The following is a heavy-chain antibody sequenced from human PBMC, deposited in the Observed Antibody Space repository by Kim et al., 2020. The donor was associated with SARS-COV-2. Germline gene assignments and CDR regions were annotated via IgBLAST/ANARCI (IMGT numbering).Heavy chain of an antibody. D-gene: IGHD3-22*01. Sequence: SETLSLTCTVSGGSISSGDYYWSWIRQPPGKGLEWIGYIYYSGSTYYNPSLKSRVTISVDTSKNQFSLKLSSVTAADTAVYYCARVPVYDEITMIVVADVRGDAFDIWGQGTMVTVSS. CDR1: GGSISSGDYY. CDR2: IYYSGST. CDR3: ARVPVYDEITMIVVADVRGDAFDI. J-gene: IGHJ3*02. V-gene: IGHV4-30-4*01.